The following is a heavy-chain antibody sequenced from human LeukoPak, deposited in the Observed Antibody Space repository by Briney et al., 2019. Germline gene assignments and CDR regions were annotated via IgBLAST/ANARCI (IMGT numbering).Heavy chain of an antibody. CDR1: GFTFSSYA. CDR2: ISGSGGST. V-gene: IGHV3-23*01. J-gene: IGHJ4*02. D-gene: IGHD3-10*01. CDR3: AKHYYGSGSYYNALFDY. Sequence: GGSLRLSCAASGFTFSSYAMSWVRQAPGKGLEWVPAISGSGGSTYNADSVKGRFTISRDNSKNTLYLQMNSLRAEDTAVYYCAKHYYGSGSYYNALFDYWGQGTLVTVSS.